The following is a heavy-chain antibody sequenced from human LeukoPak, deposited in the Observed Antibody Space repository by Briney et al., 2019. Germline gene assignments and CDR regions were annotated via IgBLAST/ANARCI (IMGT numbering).Heavy chain of an antibody. CDR2: MIPIFGTA. CDR1: GGTFSSYA. CDR3: ARGPLGQLVRTSFYYYYYYMDV. V-gene: IGHV1-69*05. J-gene: IGHJ6*03. D-gene: IGHD6-6*01. Sequence: SVKVSCKASGGTFSSYAISWVRQAPEQGLEWMGGMIPIFGTANYAQKFQGRVTITTDESTSTAYMELSSLRSEDTAVYYCARGPLGQLVRTSFYYYYYYMDVWGKGTTVTVSS.